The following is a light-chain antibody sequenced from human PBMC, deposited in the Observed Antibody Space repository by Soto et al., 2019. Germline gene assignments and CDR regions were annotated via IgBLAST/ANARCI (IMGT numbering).Light chain of an antibody. V-gene: IGLV1-44*01. CDR1: NSNIGSDI. Sequence: QSVLTQPPSASGTPGQRATISCCGSNSNIGSDIVNCYQLLPGAAPEVLINTTNQRPSGVPERFSGSKSGTSASLAISGLQSEDEGNSSCATWDGGLSGPFVFGTGTKVTVL. CDR3: ATWDGGLSGPFV. J-gene: IGLJ1*01. CDR2: TTN.